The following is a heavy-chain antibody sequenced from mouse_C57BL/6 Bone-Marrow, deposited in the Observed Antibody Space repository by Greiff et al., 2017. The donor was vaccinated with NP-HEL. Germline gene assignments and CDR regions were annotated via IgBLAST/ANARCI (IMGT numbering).Heavy chain of an antibody. Sequence: EVKLQESGPELVKPGASVKIPCKASGYTFTDYNMDWVKQSHGKSLEWIGDINPNNGGTIYNQKFKGKATLTVDKSSSTAYMELRSLTSEDTAVYYCARTLLLRWYFDVWGTGTTVTVSS. V-gene: IGHV1-18*01. CDR3: ARTLLLRWYFDV. J-gene: IGHJ1*03. CDR2: INPNNGGT. CDR1: GYTFTDYN. D-gene: IGHD1-1*01.